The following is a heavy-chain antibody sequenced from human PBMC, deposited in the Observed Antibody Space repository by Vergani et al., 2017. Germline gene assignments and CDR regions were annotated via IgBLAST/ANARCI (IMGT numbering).Heavy chain of an antibody. CDR2: IRTKPNTYAT. Sequence: EVQLVESGGGLVQPGGSLKLSCAASGFTFSDSAIHWVRQASGKGLEWVGRIRTKPNTYATAYAASVKGRFTISRDDSKNTAYLQMHSLKTEDTAVYYCSRQGGANWNDVLSKYYYDYYMDVWGKGTTVTVSS. CDR3: SRQGGANWNDVLSKYYYDYYMDV. V-gene: IGHV3-73*02. D-gene: IGHD1-20*01. J-gene: IGHJ6*03. CDR1: GFTFSDSA.